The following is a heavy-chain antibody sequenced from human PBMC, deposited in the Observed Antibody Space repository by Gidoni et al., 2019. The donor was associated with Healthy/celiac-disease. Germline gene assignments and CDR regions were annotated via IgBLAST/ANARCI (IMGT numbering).Heavy chain of an antibody. Sequence: QVQLQESGPGLVKPSETLSLTCTVSGGSISSYYWSWIRQPAGKGLEWIGRIYTSGSTNYNPSLKSRVTMSVDTSKNQFSLKLSSVTAADTAVYYCARDQYYYGSGSYLFDYWGQGTLVTVSS. CDR1: GGSISSYY. V-gene: IGHV4-4*07. J-gene: IGHJ4*02. CDR2: IYTSGST. D-gene: IGHD3-10*01. CDR3: ARDQYYYGSGSYLFDY.